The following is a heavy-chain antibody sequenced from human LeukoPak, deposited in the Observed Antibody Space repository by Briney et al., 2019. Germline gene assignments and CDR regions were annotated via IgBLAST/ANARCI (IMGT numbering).Heavy chain of an antibody. V-gene: IGHV1-69*04. CDR1: GGTFSSYA. CDR2: IIPILGIA. J-gene: IGHJ4*02. Sequence: ASVKVSCKASGGTFSSYAISWVRQAPGQGLEWMGRIIPILGIANYAQKFQGRVTITTDESTSTAYMELSSLRSEDTAVYYCARVSGSHHYYGSGSLDYWGQGTLVTVSS. CDR3: ARVSGSHHYYGSGSLDY. D-gene: IGHD3-10*01.